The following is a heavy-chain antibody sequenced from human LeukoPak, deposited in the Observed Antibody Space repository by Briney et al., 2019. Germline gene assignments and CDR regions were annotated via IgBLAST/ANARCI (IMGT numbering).Heavy chain of an antibody. CDR2: IVGSGGNM. J-gene: IGHJ4*02. CDR3: AKGLTWDSTSRSD. Sequence: QPGGSLRLSCAASGFSFSSYAMSWVRQAPGKGLEWVSAIVGSGGNMYYADSVKGRFTISRDNFKSTLYLQMNSLRAEDTAVYYCAKGLTWDSTSRSDWGQGTLVTVSS. D-gene: IGHD2-2*01. CDR1: GFSFSSYA. V-gene: IGHV3-23*01.